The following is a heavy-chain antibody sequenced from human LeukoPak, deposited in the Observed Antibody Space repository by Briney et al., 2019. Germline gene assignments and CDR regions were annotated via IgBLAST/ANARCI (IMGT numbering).Heavy chain of an antibody. J-gene: IGHJ4*02. CDR2: INWNGDRT. V-gene: IGHV3-20*04. Sequence: GGPLRLSCAASGLSLDDYGMSWVRQVPGKGLEWVTGINWNGDRTSYVDSVRGRFTISRDSAKNSLHLQMNSLRVEDTAFYYCTRKGVSGSSLRQFFDYWGQGTLVAVTS. CDR1: GLSLDDYG. CDR3: TRKGVSGSSLRQFFDY. D-gene: IGHD2-15*01.